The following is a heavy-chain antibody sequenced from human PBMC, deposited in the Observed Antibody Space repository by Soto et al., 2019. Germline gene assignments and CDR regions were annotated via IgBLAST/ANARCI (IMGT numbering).Heavy chain of an antibody. CDR1: GFTFSNYG. CDR2: ISYDGSNK. V-gene: IGHV3-30*18. D-gene: IGHD2-15*01. CDR3: AKEERSGEIDY. Sequence: GGSLRLSCAASGFTFSNYGMHWVRQAPGKGLEWVTVISYDGSNKYYADSVKDRFTISRDNSQNTLYLQMNSLRAEDTAVYYCAKEERSGEIDYWGQGTLVTVSS. J-gene: IGHJ4*02.